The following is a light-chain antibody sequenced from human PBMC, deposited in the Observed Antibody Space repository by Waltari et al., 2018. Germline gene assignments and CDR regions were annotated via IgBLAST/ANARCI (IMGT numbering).Light chain of an antibody. CDR2: LNSYGSY. Sequence: QPEKGPRFLMTLNSYGSYIKGDGIPDRFSGSSSGAERYLIISSLQFEDEADYYCQTWGTGIFWTFGGGTKLTVL. V-gene: IGLV4-69*02. J-gene: IGLJ2*01. CDR3: QTWGTGIFWT.